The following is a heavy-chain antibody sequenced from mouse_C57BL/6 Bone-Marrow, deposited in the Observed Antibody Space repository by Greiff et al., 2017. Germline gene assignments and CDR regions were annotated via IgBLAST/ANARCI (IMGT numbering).Heavy chain of an antibody. D-gene: IGHD2-3*01. V-gene: IGHV5-4*03. J-gene: IGHJ4*01. CDR2: ISDGGSYT. CDR1: GFTFSSYA. Sequence: EVMLVESGGGLVKPGGSLKLSCAASGFTFSSYAMSWVRQTPEKRLEWVATISDGGSYTYYPDNVKGRFTISRDNAKNNLYLQMSHLKSEDTAMYYCARAYDHYAMDYWGQGTSVTVSS. CDR3: ARAYDHYAMDY.